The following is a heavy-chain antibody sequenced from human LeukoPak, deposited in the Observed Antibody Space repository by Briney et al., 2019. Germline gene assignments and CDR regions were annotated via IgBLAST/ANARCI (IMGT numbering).Heavy chain of an antibody. CDR3: ARVSDYGRNSLEYFQH. CDR2: INPNSGGT. D-gene: IGHD4-23*01. V-gene: IGHV1-2*02. CDR1: GYTFTGYY. J-gene: IGHJ1*01. Sequence: RASVKVSCEASGYTFTGYYMHWVRQTPGQGLEWMRWINPNSGGTNYAQKFQGRVTMTRDTSTSTVYMELSSLRSEDTAVYYCARVSDYGRNSLEYFQHWGQGTLVTVSS.